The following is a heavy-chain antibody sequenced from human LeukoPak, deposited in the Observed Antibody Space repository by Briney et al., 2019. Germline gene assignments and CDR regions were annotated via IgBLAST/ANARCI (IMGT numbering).Heavy chain of an antibody. Sequence: SVKVSCKASGYTFTSYDINWVRQAPGQGLEWMGGIIPIFGTANYAQKFQGRVTITTDESTSTAYMELSSLRSEETAVYYSARARDYSTLYYFDYWGQGTLVTVSS. J-gene: IGHJ4*02. CDR1: GYTFTSYD. V-gene: IGHV1-69*05. CDR3: ARARDYSTLYYFDY. CDR2: IIPIFGTA. D-gene: IGHD4-11*01.